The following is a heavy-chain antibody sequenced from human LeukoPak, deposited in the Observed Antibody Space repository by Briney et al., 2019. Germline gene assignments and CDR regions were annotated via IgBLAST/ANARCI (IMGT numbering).Heavy chain of an antibody. CDR3: ARDRDDSRITAFDI. J-gene: IGHJ3*02. V-gene: IGHV4-59*12. CDR2: IYYNGST. D-gene: IGHD3-22*01. CDR1: GGSISSYY. Sequence: SETLSLTCTVSGGSISSYYWSWIRQPPGKGLEWIANIYYNGSTNYNPSLKSRVTISVDTSKSQFSLNLSSVTAADTAVYFCARDRDDSRITAFDIWGQGTMVTVSS.